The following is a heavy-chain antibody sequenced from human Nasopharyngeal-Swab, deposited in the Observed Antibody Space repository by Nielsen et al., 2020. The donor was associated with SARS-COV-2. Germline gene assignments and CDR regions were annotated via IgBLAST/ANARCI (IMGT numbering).Heavy chain of an antibody. CDR2: ISSSSYI. D-gene: IGHD3-10*01. V-gene: IGHV3-21*01. CDR3: ARDYISAENWWFGEHGWFDP. J-gene: IGHJ5*02. CDR1: GFTFSSYS. Sequence: GGSLRLSCAASGFTFSSYSMNWVRQAPGKGLEWVSSISSSSYIYYADSVKGRFTISRDNAKNSLYLQMNSLRAEDTAVYYCARDYISAENWWFGEHGWFDPWGQGTLVTVSS.